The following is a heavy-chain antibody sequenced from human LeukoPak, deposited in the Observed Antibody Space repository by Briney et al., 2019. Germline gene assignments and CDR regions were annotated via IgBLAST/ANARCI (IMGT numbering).Heavy chain of an antibody. V-gene: IGHV4-59*01. CDR2: ISHSGTI. CDR3: ARDYGGKFDY. D-gene: IGHD4-23*01. J-gene: IGHJ4*02. Sequence: SETLSLTCTVSGGSISPNYWSWIRQPPGKGLEWIGYISHSGTINYNPSLKSRLTISVDTSKNQFSLKLTSVTAADTAVYYCARDYGGKFDYWGRGTLVTVSS. CDR1: GGSISPNY.